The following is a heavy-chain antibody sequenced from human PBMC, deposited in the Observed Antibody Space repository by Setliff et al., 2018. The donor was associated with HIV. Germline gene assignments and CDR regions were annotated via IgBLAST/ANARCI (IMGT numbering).Heavy chain of an antibody. V-gene: IGHV3-23*01. J-gene: IGHJ5*02. CDR2: ISGSGIGS. D-gene: IGHD3-10*01. Sequence: GGSLRLSCAASGFTFKYAWISWVRQAPGKGLEWVSAISGSGIGSYYPDSVKGRFTISRDNSKNTLFLQMNSLRAEDTAVYYRAKDRRYYYGSGSYAAETWGQGTLVTVSS. CDR1: GFTFKYA. CDR3: AKDRRYYYGSGSYAAET.